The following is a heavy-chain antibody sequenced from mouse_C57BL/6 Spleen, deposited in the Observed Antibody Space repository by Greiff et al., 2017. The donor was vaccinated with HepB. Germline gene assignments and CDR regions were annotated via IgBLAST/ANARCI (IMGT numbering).Heavy chain of an antibody. V-gene: IGHV1-55*01. CDR1: GYTFTSYW. Sequence: QVQLQQPGAELVKPGASVKMSCKASGYTFTSYWITWVKQRPGQGLEWIGDIYPGSGSTNYNEKFKSKATLTVDTSSSTAYMQLSSLTSDDSAVYYGARRDGPYAMDYWGQGTSVTVSS. J-gene: IGHJ4*01. CDR3: ARRDGPYAMDY. CDR2: IYPGSGST. D-gene: IGHD1-1*01.